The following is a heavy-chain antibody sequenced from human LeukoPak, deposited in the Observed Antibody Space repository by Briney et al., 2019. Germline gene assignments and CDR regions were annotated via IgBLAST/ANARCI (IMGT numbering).Heavy chain of an antibody. CDR3: ARGLWTYYYGSGSSGGMDV. D-gene: IGHD3-10*01. CDR2: INHSGRT. J-gene: IGHJ6*02. Sequence: SETLSLTCAVYGGSFSGYYWSGTRKPPGKGLEWLGEINHSGRTNYNPSLKSRVTISVDTPKNQFALKLSSVTAADTAVYYCARGLWTYYYGSGSSGGMDVWGQGTTVTVSS. CDR1: GGSFSGYY. V-gene: IGHV4-34*01.